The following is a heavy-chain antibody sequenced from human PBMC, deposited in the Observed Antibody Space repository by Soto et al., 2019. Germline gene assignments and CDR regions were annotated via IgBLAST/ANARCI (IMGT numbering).Heavy chain of an antibody. CDR3: VFYDVLTGYDH. J-gene: IGHJ5*02. CDR2: ISGDGTGT. D-gene: IGHD3-9*01. Sequence: EVQLLESGGGLVQPGGSLRLSCAGSGFIFRNYGMSWVRQAPGKGLEWVSAISGDGTGTYYADSVKGRFAISRDNSRNTLYRQMSSLRAEDTALYYCVFYDVLTGYDHWGQGALVTVSS. V-gene: IGHV3-23*01. CDR1: GFIFRNYG.